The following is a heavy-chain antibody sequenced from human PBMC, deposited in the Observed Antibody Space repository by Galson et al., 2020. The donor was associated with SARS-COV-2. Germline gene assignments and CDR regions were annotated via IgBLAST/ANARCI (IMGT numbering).Heavy chain of an antibody. J-gene: IGHJ4*02. CDR3: ARGGGPKQFDY. CDR2: ISSSSSYI. D-gene: IGHD2-15*01. V-gene: IGHV3-21*01. Sequence: GESLKISCAASGFTFSSYSMNWVRQAPGKGLEWVSSISSSSSYIYYADSVKGRFTISRDNAKNSLYLQMNSLRAEDTAVYYCARGGGPKQFDYWGQGTLVTVSS. CDR1: GFTFSSYS.